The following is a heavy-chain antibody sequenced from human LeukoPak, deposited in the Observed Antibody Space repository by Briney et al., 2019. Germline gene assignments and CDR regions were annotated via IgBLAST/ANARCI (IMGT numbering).Heavy chain of an antibody. Sequence: SQTLSLTCAISGDSVSSTAWNGIRQSPSRGLEWLGRTYYRSKWYNDYAVSVKSRITINPDTSKNQFSLQLNSVTPEDTAVYYCARGGRGYCTSSSCYFDYWGQGTLVTVSS. J-gene: IGHJ4*02. CDR3: ARGGRGYCTSSSCYFDY. CDR2: TYYRSKWYN. V-gene: IGHV6-1*01. CDR1: GDSVSSTA. D-gene: IGHD2-2*01.